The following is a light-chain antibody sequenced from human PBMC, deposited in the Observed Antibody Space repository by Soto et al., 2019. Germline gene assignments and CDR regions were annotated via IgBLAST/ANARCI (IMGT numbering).Light chain of an antibody. J-gene: IGLJ1*01. Sequence: QSALTQPASVSVSPGQSITISCTGTSSDVGGYNYVSWYQYHPGKAPTLLIYDVNSRPSGVSDRFSGSKSGNTASLTISGLQAEDEADYYCSSYTSSSTEVFGTGTKVTV. V-gene: IGLV2-14*03. CDR1: SSDVGGYNY. CDR2: DVN. CDR3: SSYTSSSTEV.